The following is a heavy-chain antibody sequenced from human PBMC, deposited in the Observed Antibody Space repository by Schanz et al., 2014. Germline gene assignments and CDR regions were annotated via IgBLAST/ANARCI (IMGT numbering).Heavy chain of an antibody. Sequence: QVQLVESGGGVVQPGRSLRLSCAASGFNFRNYGMHWVRQAPGKGLEWVAIIWYDGSNKYYADSVKGRFTISRDNAKNSLYLQMNSLRAEDTALYYCAKDGIMVQGVIWERYFDSWGQGTLVTVSS. CDR2: IWYDGSNK. V-gene: IGHV3-33*06. D-gene: IGHD3-10*01. CDR3: AKDGIMVQGVIWERYFDS. CDR1: GFNFRNYG. J-gene: IGHJ4*02.